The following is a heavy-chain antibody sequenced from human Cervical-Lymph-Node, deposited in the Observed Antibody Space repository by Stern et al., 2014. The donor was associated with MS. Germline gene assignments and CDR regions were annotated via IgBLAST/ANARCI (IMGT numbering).Heavy chain of an antibody. CDR3: VRGWSYDILTGYSY. D-gene: IGHD3-9*01. J-gene: IGHJ4*02. CDR1: GGTFRNYA. V-gene: IGHV1-69*01. CDR2: ILPLFGTA. Sequence: KLVQSGAEVKKPASSVTVSCKASGGTFRNYAISWVRQAPGPGLEWKGGILPLFGTANYAKKFQGRVTITADESTSTAYMELSSLRFEDTAVYYCVRGWSYDILTGYSYWGQGTLVTVSS.